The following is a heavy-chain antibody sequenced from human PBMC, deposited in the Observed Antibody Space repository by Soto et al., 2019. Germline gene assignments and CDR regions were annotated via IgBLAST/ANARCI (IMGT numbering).Heavy chain of an antibody. V-gene: IGHV3-43*01. Sequence: GGSLRLSCAASGFTFDDYTMHWVRQAPGKGLEWVSLISWDGGSTYYADSVKGRFTISRDNSKNSLYLQMNSLRTEDTALYYCAKDMNEMATINGFDYWGQGTLVTVSS. CDR2: ISWDGGST. CDR1: GFTFDDYT. CDR3: AKDMNEMATINGFDY. D-gene: IGHD5-12*01. J-gene: IGHJ4*02.